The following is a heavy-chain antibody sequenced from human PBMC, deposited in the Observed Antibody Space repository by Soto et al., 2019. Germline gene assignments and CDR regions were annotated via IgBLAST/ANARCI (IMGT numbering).Heavy chain of an antibody. CDR3: ARRPTGSSTSWPYYYGMDV. V-gene: IGHV5-51*01. Sequence: GESLKISCKGSGYSFTSYWIGWVRQMPGKGLEWMGIIYPGDSDTRYSPSFQGQVTISAEKSISTAYLQWSSLKASDTAMYYCARRPTGSSTSWPYYYGMDVWGQGTTGTVSS. J-gene: IGHJ6*02. D-gene: IGHD2-2*01. CDR2: IYPGDSDT. CDR1: GYSFTSYW.